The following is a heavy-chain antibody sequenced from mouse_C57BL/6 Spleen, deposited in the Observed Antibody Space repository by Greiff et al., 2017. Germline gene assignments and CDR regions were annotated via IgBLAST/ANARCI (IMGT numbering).Heavy chain of an antibody. CDR2: IYPGDGDT. Sequence: VQLVESGPELVKPGASVKISCKASGYAFSSSWMNWVKQRPGKGLEWIGRIYPGDGDTNYNGKFKGKATLTADKSSSTAYMQLSSLTSEDSAVYFCARALLGDYFDYWGQGTTLTVSS. D-gene: IGHD1-2*01. J-gene: IGHJ2*01. CDR1: GYAFSSSW. V-gene: IGHV1-82*01. CDR3: ARALLGDYFDY.